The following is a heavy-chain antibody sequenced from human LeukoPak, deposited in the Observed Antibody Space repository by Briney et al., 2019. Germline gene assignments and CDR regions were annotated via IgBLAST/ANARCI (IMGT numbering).Heavy chain of an antibody. J-gene: IGHJ4*02. D-gene: IGHD3-22*01. V-gene: IGHV4-61*02. CDR1: GGSISSANYY. Sequence: SQTLSLTCTVSGGSISSANYYWSWILQPAGKGLEWIGRIWADGAPTYRPSLKSRVTISVDTSKNQSSLRLSSVTAADTAVYYCARGRDSRGYQFMGFDSWGQGTLVTAPS. CDR3: ARGRDSRGYQFMGFDS. CDR2: IWADGAP.